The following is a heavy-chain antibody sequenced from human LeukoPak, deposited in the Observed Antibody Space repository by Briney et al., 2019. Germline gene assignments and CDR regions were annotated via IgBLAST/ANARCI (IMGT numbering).Heavy chain of an antibody. D-gene: IGHD1-26*01. V-gene: IGHV3-23*01. CDR2: ISGSGGST. J-gene: IGHJ4*02. Sequence: GGSLRLSCAASGFTFSSYAMSWVRQAPGKGLEWVSAISGSGGSTYYADSVKGRFTISRDNSKNTLYLQMNSLRAEDTAVYYCAQTHSGSYYFDYWGQGTLVTVSS. CDR1: GFTFSSYA. CDR3: AQTHSGSYYFDY.